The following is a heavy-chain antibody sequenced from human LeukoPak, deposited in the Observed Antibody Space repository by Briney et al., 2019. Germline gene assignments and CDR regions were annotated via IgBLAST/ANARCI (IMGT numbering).Heavy chain of an antibody. J-gene: IGHJ3*02. CDR2: INPNSGGT. CDR3: ARDRWYSRNWNDAVDI. CDR1: GYTFTGYY. V-gene: IGHV1-2*02. D-gene: IGHD6-13*01. Sequence: GASVKVSCKASGYTFTGYYMHWVRQAPGQGLEWMGWINPNSGGTNYAQKFQGRVTMTRDTSISTAYMELRSLRSDDTAVYYCARDRWYSRNWNDAVDIWGQGTMVTVSS.